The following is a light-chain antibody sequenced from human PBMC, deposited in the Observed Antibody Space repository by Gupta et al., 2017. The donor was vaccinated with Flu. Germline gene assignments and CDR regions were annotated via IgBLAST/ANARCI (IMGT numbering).Light chain of an antibody. CDR3: QQDGSSPLT. J-gene: IGKJ3*01. Sequence: GTLFLSPGERATRSCRASQSVRSSYLAWYQQKPGQAPRLLIYGASSRATGIPDRFSGSGSGTDFTLTISRLEPEDFAVYYCQQDGSSPLTFGHGTKVDIK. CDR2: GAS. CDR1: QSVRSSY. V-gene: IGKV3-20*01.